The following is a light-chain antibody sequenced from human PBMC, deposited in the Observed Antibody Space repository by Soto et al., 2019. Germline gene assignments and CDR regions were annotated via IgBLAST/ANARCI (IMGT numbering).Light chain of an antibody. J-gene: IGKJ1*01. CDR1: QSISSW. CDR2: DAS. Sequence: DIQMTQSPSTLSASVGDRVTITCRASQSISSWLAWYQQKPGKAPKLLINDASSLESGVPSRFSGSGSGTEFTLTISSLQPDDFATYYCQQYNSYSQGTFGQGTKVEIK. V-gene: IGKV1-5*01. CDR3: QQYNSYSQGT.